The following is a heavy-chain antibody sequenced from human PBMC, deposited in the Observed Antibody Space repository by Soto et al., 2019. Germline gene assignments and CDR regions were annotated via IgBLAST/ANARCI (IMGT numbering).Heavy chain of an antibody. V-gene: IGHV3-30-3*01. J-gene: IGHJ6*02. Sequence: QVQLVESGGGVVQPGRSLRLSSAASGFTFSSYAMHWVRQAPGKGLEWVAVISYDGSNKYYADSVKGRFTISRDNSKNTLYLQMNSLRAEDTAVYYCARDRKSSSWYSPTYYYYYGMDVWGQGTTVTVSS. CDR1: GFTFSSYA. CDR3: ARDRKSSSWYSPTYYYYYGMDV. CDR2: ISYDGSNK. D-gene: IGHD6-13*01.